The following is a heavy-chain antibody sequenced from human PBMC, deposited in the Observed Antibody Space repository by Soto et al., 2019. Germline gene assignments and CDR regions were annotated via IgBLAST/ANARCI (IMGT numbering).Heavy chain of an antibody. Sequence: QVQLVQSGAEVKKPGASVKVSCKASGYTFTSYGISWVRQAPGQGLEWMGWISAYNGNTNYAQKLQGRVTMTTDRSTSTVYMELTSLRSDDTAVYYCARDLRALLGPDYFDYWGQGTLGTVSS. D-gene: IGHD3-16*01. CDR3: ARDLRALLGPDYFDY. CDR2: ISAYNGNT. J-gene: IGHJ4*02. V-gene: IGHV1-18*01. CDR1: GYTFTSYG.